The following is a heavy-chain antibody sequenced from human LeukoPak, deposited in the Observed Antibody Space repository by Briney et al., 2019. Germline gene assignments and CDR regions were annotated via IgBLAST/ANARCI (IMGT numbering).Heavy chain of an antibody. D-gene: IGHD3-10*01. J-gene: IGHJ4*02. CDR1: GGSISSGSYY. Sequence: SQTLSLTCTVSGGSISSGSYYWSWIRQPAGKGLEWIGRIYTSGSTNFNPSLKSRVTMSVDTSKNQFSLKLNSVTAADTAVYYCARSRMPLWFGESKNPYSFDYWGQGTLVTVSS. CDR3: ARSRMPLWFGESKNPYSFDY. V-gene: IGHV4-61*02. CDR2: IYTSGST.